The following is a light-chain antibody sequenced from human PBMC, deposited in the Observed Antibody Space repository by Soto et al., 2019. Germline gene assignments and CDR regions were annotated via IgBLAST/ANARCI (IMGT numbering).Light chain of an antibody. Sequence: VMTQSPATLSLSPGERATLSCRASQSVSVYVAWYQQKPGLAPRLLIYDASKRATGVPARFSGSGSGTDFTLTVSRLEPEDFAVYYCQHYGSSRTFGQGTKVEIK. CDR2: DAS. V-gene: IGKV3D-20*01. J-gene: IGKJ1*01. CDR1: QSVSVY. CDR3: QHYGSSRT.